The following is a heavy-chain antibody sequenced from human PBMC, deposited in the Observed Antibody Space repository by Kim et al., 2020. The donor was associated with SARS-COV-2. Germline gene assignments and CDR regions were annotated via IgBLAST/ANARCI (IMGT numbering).Heavy chain of an antibody. D-gene: IGHD4-17*01. J-gene: IGHJ6*02. CDR3: ARDQGYGDYDYYYGMDV. CDR1: GFTFSSYS. V-gene: IGHV3-48*02. CDR2: ISSSSSTI. Sequence: GGSLRLSCAASGFTFSSYSMNWVRQAPGKGLEWVSYISSSSSTIYYADSVKGRFTISRDNAKNSLYLQMNSLRDEDTAVYYCARDQGYGDYDYYYGMDVWGQGATATVSS.